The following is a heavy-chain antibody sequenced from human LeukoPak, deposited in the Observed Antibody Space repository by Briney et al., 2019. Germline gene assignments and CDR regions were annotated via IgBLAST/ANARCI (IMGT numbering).Heavy chain of an antibody. J-gene: IGHJ4*02. V-gene: IGHV3-30*04. CDR2: ISYDGSNK. CDR3: AKGSSPPVAGLLDC. Sequence: PGGSLRLSCAASGFTFSSYAMHWVRQAPGKGLEWVAVISYDGSNKYYADSVKGRFTISRDNSKNTLYLQMNSLRAEDTAVYYCAKGSSPPVAGLLDCWGQGTLVTVSS. D-gene: IGHD6-19*01. CDR1: GFTFSSYA.